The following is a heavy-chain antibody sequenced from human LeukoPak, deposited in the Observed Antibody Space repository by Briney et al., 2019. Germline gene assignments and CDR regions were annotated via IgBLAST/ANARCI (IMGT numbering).Heavy chain of an antibody. Sequence: GGSLRLSCAASGFTFSSYAMHWVRQAPGKGLEWVAVISYDGSNKYYADSVKGRFTISRDNSKNTLYLQMNSLRAEDTAVYYCARSGIAAAGIDYWGQGTLVTVSS. V-gene: IGHV3-30*04. CDR1: GFTFSSYA. D-gene: IGHD6-13*01. CDR3: ARSGIAAAGIDY. CDR2: ISYDGSNK. J-gene: IGHJ4*02.